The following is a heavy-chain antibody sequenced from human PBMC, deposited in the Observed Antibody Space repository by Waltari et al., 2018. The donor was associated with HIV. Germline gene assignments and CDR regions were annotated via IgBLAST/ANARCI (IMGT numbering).Heavy chain of an antibody. J-gene: IGHJ4*02. D-gene: IGHD4-17*01. Sequence: EVQLVESGGGLAKPGGSRRLSCAASGFSFSRYAMNWVRQAPGKGLEWIAYISRSSDYSYYADSIKGRFTISRDNAKNSVFLHMDNLRDVDTAVYYCTATVTTRGTFDYWGQGTAVPVS. CDR1: GFSFSRYA. CDR2: ISRSSDYS. CDR3: TATVTTRGTFDY. V-gene: IGHV3-21*06.